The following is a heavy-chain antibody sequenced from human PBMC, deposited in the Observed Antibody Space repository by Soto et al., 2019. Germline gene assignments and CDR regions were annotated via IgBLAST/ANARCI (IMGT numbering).Heavy chain of an antibody. CDR1: GFTFSSYS. D-gene: IGHD1-20*01. CDR3: ASPITDTLDAFDI. V-gene: IGHV3-48*01. CDR2: ISRSSSAI. J-gene: IGHJ3*02. Sequence: GGSLRLSCAASGFTFSSYSMNWVRQAPGKGLEWVSYISRSSSAIYYADSVEGRFTISRDNAQNSLYLQINSLRAEDTAVYYCASPITDTLDAFDIWGRGTMVTVSS.